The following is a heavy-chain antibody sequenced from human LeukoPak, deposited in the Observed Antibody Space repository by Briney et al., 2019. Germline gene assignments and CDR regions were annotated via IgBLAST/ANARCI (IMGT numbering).Heavy chain of an antibody. J-gene: IGHJ4*02. CDR3: ARGQLTSIAARPGEPDFDY. D-gene: IGHD6-6*01. CDR1: GYSISSGYY. CDR2: IYHSGST. Sequence: SETLSLTCTVSGYSISSGYYWGWIRQPPGKGLEWIGRIYHSGSTYYNPSLKSRVTISVDTSKNQFSLKLSSLTAADTAVYYCARGQLTSIAARPGEPDFDYWGQGTLVTVSS. V-gene: IGHV4-38-2*02.